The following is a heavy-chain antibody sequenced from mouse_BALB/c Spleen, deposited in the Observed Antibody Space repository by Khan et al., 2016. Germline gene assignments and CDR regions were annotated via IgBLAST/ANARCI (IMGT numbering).Heavy chain of an antibody. CDR1: GYSITSDYA. CDR2: IRYSGST. Sequence: EVQLQESGPGLVKPSQSLSLTCTVTGYSITSDYAWNWIRQFPGNKLEWMGYIRYSGSTSYNPSLKSRISITRDPSKNQFFLQLNSVTTEDKATDYGARYYYGSSYFDYWGQGTTLTVSS. D-gene: IGHD1-1*01. V-gene: IGHV3-2*02. J-gene: IGHJ2*01. CDR3: ARYYYGSSYFDY.